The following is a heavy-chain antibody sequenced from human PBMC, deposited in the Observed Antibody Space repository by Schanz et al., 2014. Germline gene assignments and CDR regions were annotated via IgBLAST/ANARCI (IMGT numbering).Heavy chain of an antibody. CDR2: ISGSGGST. Sequence: EVQLVESGGGLVQPGGSLRLSCAASGFIFSNYGMHWVRQAPGKGLEWVSAISGSGGSTYYADSVKGRFTISRDNSKNTLYLQMNSLRAEDTAVYYCARPRFDYGEVDYWGQGTLVTVSS. CDR1: GFIFSNYG. V-gene: IGHV3-23*04. CDR3: ARPRFDYGEVDY. J-gene: IGHJ4*02. D-gene: IGHD4-17*01.